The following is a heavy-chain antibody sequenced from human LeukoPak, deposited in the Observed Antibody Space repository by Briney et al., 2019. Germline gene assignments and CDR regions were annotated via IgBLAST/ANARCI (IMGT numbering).Heavy chain of an antibody. CDR2: INPNSGDT. CDR3: ARIKWEVFD. J-gene: IGHJ4*02. Sequence: ASVKVSCTAPENTFTGYFINWVRQAPGQGPEWMGRINPNSGDTIYAQKFEGRVTMTRDTSISTAYLELTRLTYDDTAVYYCARIKWEVFDWGQGTPVTVSS. D-gene: IGHD1-26*01. V-gene: IGHV1-2*06. CDR1: ENTFTGYF.